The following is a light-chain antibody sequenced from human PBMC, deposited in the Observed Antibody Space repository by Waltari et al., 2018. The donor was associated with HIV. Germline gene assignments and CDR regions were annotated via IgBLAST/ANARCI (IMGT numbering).Light chain of an antibody. V-gene: IGKV3-11*01. Sequence: EIVLTKSPATLSLSPGEKDPLSCRASQRVSSYLAWYQQKPGQAPTILIYDASTRATAIPARVSGSGSGTDVTLTISSLEPEDVAVDYCQQRSNWPPLTFGGGTKVEIK. J-gene: IGKJ4*01. CDR3: QQRSNWPPLT. CDR2: DAS. CDR1: QRVSSY.